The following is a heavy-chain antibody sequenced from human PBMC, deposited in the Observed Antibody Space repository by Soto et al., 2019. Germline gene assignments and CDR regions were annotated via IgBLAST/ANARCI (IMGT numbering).Heavy chain of an antibody. Sequence: GGSLRLSCAASGFTFSSYAMSWVRQAPGKGLEWVSAISGSGGSTYYADSVKGRFSISRDNSKNTPYLQMNSLRAEDRAVYYCTKDRYSGRYYDYWGQGTLVTVSS. V-gene: IGHV3-23*01. CDR3: TKDRYSGRYYDY. D-gene: IGHD1-26*01. J-gene: IGHJ4*02. CDR2: ISGSGGST. CDR1: GFTFSSYA.